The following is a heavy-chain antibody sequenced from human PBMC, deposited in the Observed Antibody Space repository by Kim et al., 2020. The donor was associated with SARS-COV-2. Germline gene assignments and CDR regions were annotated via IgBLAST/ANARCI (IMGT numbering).Heavy chain of an antibody. J-gene: IGHJ4*02. Sequence: GNKEYHADSVKGPFTISRDNSKNMLFLQRDSLRADDTAVYCCARGGSSGTYWGQGTLVTVSS. D-gene: IGHD1-26*01. CDR3: ARGGSSGTY. V-gene: IGHV3-33*01. CDR2: GNKE.